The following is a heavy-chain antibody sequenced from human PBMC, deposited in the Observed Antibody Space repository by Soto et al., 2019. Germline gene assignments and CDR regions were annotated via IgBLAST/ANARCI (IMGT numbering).Heavy chain of an antibody. J-gene: IGHJ6*02. Sequence: ASVKVSCKASGYTFTSYDINWVRQATGQGLEWMGWMNPNSGNTGYAQKFQGRVTMTRNTPISTAYMELSGLRSEDTAVYYCARESDSSGGSGMDVWGQGTTVTVSS. D-gene: IGHD6-25*01. CDR1: GYTFTSYD. CDR2: MNPNSGNT. V-gene: IGHV1-8*01. CDR3: ARESDSSGGSGMDV.